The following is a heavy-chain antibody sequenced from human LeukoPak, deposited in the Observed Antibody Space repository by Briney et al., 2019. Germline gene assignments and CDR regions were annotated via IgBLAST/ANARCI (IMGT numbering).Heavy chain of an antibody. CDR1: GVTFSSYG. J-gene: IGHJ4*02. Sequence: GGSLRLSCAASGVTFSSYGMHWVRQAPGQGLEWVAVIWYDGSNKYYADSVKGRFTISRDNSKNTLYLQMNSLRAEDTAVYYCARGPSGYSYGRLRTDYWGQGTLVTVSS. CDR3: ARGPSGYSYGRLRTDY. V-gene: IGHV3-33*01. D-gene: IGHD5-18*01. CDR2: IWYDGSNK.